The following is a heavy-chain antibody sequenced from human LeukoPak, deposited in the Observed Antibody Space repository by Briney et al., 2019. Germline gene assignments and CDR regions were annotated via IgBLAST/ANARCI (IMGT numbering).Heavy chain of an antibody. J-gene: IGHJ4*02. D-gene: IGHD3/OR15-3a*01. CDR3: AKDRGTGFLHDWTVSS. Sequence: PGGSLRLSCAASGFTFSSYAMHWVRQAPGKGLEWVAVISYDGSNKYYADSVKGRFTISRDNSKNTLYLQMNSLTVEDTALYYCAKDRGTGFLHDWTVSSWGQGTRVTVSS. CDR2: ISYDGSNK. CDR1: GFTFSSYA. V-gene: IGHV3-30*04.